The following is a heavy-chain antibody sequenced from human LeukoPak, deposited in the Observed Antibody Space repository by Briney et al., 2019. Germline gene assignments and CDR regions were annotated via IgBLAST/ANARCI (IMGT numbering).Heavy chain of an antibody. J-gene: IGHJ4*02. D-gene: IGHD6-19*01. CDR2: ISSSSSYI. Sequence: PGGSLRLSCAASGFTFSSHSMNGVRQAPGKGLEWVSSISSSSSYIYYADSVKGRFTISRDNAKNSLYLQMNSLRAEDTAVYYCARDRRAVAGRPYDYWGRGTLVTVSS. CDR3: ARDRRAVAGRPYDY. CDR1: GFTFSSHS. V-gene: IGHV3-21*01.